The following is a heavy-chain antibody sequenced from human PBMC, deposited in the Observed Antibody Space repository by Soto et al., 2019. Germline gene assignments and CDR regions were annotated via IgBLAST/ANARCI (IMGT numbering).Heavy chain of an antibody. J-gene: IGHJ4*02. V-gene: IGHV4-30-4*01. D-gene: IGHD3-22*01. Sequence: QVQLQESGPGLVKPSQTLSLTCIVSGVSISSGDDYWSWIRQPPGKGLEWIGYIYASGSPYCNPSLRSRATISASTSNNQFSLELTAVTAADTAVYYCARGGGYDYWGQGALVTVSS. CDR3: ARGGGYDY. CDR2: IYASGSP. CDR1: GVSISSGDDY.